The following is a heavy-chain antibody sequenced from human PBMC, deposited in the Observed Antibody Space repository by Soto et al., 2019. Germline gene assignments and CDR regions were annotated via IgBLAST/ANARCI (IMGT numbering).Heavy chain of an antibody. CDR2: IKQDGSVK. V-gene: IGHV3-7*01. D-gene: IGHD4-4*01. Sequence: PGGSLRLSCTASGFTFSYYWMSWVRQVPGKGLEWVANIKQDGSVKYYNADSVKGRFTISRDNAKNSLYLQMYGLRAEDTAVYYCAREVGFSKDLNEDFWGRGILVTVSS. CDR1: GFTFSYYW. CDR3: AREVGFSKDLNEDF. J-gene: IGHJ4*02.